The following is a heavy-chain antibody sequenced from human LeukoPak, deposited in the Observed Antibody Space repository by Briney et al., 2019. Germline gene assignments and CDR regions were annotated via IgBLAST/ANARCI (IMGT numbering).Heavy chain of an antibody. CDR2: ISSSGSTI. CDR3: ASLCGGDCYPLFDY. V-gene: IGHV3-11*04. J-gene: IGHJ4*02. D-gene: IGHD2-21*02. CDR1: GGSISSYY. Sequence: LSLTCTVSGGSISSYYWSWIRQAPGKGLEWVSYISSSGSTIYYADSVKGRFTTSRDNAKNSLYLQMNSLRAEDTAVYYCASLCGGDCYPLFDYWGQGTLVTVSS.